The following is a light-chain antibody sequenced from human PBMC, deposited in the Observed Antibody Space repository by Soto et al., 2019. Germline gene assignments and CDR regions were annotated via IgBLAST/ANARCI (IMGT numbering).Light chain of an antibody. V-gene: IGLV4-60*02. Sequence: QLVLTQSSSASASLGSSVKLTCTLSSGHSGYIIAWHQQQPGKAPRYLMKLEGSGSYNKGSEVPDRFSGSSSGADRYLTISKLQFEDEADYYCETWDDNAWVFGGGTKLTVL. CDR1: SGHSGYI. CDR2: LEGSGSY. CDR3: ETWDDNAWV. J-gene: IGLJ3*02.